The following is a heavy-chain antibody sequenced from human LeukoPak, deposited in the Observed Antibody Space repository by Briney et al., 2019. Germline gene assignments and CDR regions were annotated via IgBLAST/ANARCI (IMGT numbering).Heavy chain of an antibody. CDR1: GGSISSSSYY. J-gene: IGHJ4*02. CDR3: ARSDYDSPFDY. D-gene: IGHD3-22*01. Sequence: SETLSLTCTVSGGSISSSSYYWGWIRQPPGKGLEWIGYIYYSGSTNYNPSLKSRVTISVDTSKNQFSLKLSSVTAADTAVYYCARSDYDSPFDYWGQGTLVTVSS. CDR2: IYYSGST. V-gene: IGHV4-61*05.